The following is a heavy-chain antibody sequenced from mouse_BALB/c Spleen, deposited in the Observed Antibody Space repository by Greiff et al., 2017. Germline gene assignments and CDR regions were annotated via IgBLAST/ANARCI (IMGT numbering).Heavy chain of an antibody. CDR1: GFNIKDYY. CDR3: ARSHASRGFAY. V-gene: IGHV14-1*02. D-gene: IGHD6-1*01. Sequence: VQLKESGAELVRPGALVKLSCKASGFNIKDYYMHWVKQRPEQGLEWIGWIDPENGNTIYDPKFQGKASITADTSSNTAYLQLSSLTSEDTAVYYCARSHASRGFAYWGQGTLVTVSA. J-gene: IGHJ3*01. CDR2: IDPENGNT.